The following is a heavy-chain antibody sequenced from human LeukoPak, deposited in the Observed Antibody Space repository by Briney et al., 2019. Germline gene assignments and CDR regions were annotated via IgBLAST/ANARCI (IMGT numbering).Heavy chain of an antibody. D-gene: IGHD5-18*01. Sequence: GGSLRLSCAASGFSFSNFWMTWVRQAPGKGPKWLATIRQDGGDKWYLESVKGRFTISRDNAKNSLYLQMNGLRVEYTAVYYCARYFDTAYSWRRFDYWGQGALVTVSS. CDR1: GFSFSNFW. CDR2: IRQDGGDK. V-gene: IGHV3-7*01. CDR3: ARYFDTAYSWRRFDY. J-gene: IGHJ4*02.